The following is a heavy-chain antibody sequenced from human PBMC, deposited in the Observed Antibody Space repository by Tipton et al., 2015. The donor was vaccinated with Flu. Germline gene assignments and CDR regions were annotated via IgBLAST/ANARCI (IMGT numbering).Heavy chain of an antibody. CDR3: ARRDFSNYVSEPRNWFDF. CDR2: ICSGSP. D-gene: IGHD4-11*01. Sequence: TLSLTCSVSGASVGSPYCWGWVRQPPGKGLEWIGNICSGSPYYNPSLRSRVTISVARPKDQFSLSLTSVTAADTAVYFCARRDFSNYVSEPRNWFDFWGQGTLVTVSS. J-gene: IGHJ5*01. V-gene: IGHV4-38-2*01. CDR1: GASVGSPYC.